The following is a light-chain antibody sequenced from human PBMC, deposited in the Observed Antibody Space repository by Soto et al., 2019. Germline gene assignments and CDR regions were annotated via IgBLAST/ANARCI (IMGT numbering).Light chain of an antibody. J-gene: IGLJ3*02. CDR2: GKS. V-gene: IGLV1-40*01. Sequence: QYVLTQPPSVSGAPGQRVTISCTGSSSNIGAGYDVHWYQQLPGTAPKVLIYGKSNRPAGVPDRFSGSKSGTSASLAITGLHAEDEADYYCQSYDSSMSGWVFGGGTKLTVL. CDR1: SSNIGAGYD. CDR3: QSYDSSMSGWV.